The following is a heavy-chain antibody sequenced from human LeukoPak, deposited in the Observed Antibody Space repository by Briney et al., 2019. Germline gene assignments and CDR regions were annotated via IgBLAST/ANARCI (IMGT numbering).Heavy chain of an antibody. CDR3: ARIRDGYNDAYDL. D-gene: IGHD5-24*01. J-gene: IGHJ3*01. CDR1: GYTFTSYY. V-gene: IGHV1-46*01. Sequence: ASVKVSCKASGYTFTSYYMHWVRQAPGQGLEWMGIINPSAGTTTYAQKFQGRVTLTRDTSTSTVYMELSSLRSEDTAIYYCARIRDGYNDAYDLWGQGTVVTVPS. CDR2: INPSAGTT.